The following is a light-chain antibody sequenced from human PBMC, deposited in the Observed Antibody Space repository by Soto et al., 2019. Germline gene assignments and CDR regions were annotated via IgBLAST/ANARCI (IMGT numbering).Light chain of an antibody. CDR1: QSISNY. J-gene: IGKJ4*01. CDR2: AAS. Sequence: DIQMTQSPSSLSASVGDRVIITCRTSQSISNYLDWYQHKPGQAPKVLISAASNLHSGVPSRFSGSGSGTVFTLTISSLQPEDFATYFCQQSYTLSPLTFGGGTKVDIK. V-gene: IGKV1-39*01. CDR3: QQSYTLSPLT.